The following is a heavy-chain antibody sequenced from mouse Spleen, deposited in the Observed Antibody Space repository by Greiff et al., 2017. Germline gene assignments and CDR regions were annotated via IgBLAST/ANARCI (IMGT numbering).Heavy chain of an antibody. CDR2: ISSGGSYT. V-gene: IGHV5-9-3*01. J-gene: IGHJ1*01. CDR1: GFTFSSYA. D-gene: IGHD1-1*01. Sequence: EVQLQESGGGLVKPGGSLKLSCAASGFTFSSYAMSWVRQTPEKRLEWVATISSGGSYTYYPDSVKGRFTISRDNAKNTLYLQMSSLRSEDTAMYYCARQGRWEGYFDVWGAGTTVTVSS. CDR3: ARQGRWEGYFDV.